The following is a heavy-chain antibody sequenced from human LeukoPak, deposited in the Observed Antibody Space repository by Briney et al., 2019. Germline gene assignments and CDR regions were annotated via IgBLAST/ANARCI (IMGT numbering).Heavy chain of an antibody. CDR3: ARDHVDTHWFDP. CDR1: GFTVSSNY. J-gene: IGHJ5*02. Sequence: PGGSLRLSCAASGFTVSSNYMSWVRQAPGKGLEWVSVIYSGGSTYYADSVKGRFTISRDNSKNTLYLQMNSLRAEDTAVYYCARDHVDTHWFDPWGQGTLVTVSS. CDR2: IYSGGST. D-gene: IGHD5-18*01. V-gene: IGHV3-66*02.